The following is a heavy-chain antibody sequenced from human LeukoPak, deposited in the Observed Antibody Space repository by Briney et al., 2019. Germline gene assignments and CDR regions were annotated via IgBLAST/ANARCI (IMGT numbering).Heavy chain of an antibody. D-gene: IGHD3-16*01. V-gene: IGHV1-2*06. CDR3: ARESNDYVWGSSPTFDY. CDR2: INPNSGDT. CDR1: GYSFTGYY. J-gene: IGHJ4*02. Sequence: GASVKVSCKASGYSFTGYYIQWVRQAPGQGLEWLGRINPNSGDTNYAQKLQGRVTMTTDTSTSTAYMELRSLRSDDTAVYYCARESNDYVWGSSPTFDYWGQGTLVTVSS.